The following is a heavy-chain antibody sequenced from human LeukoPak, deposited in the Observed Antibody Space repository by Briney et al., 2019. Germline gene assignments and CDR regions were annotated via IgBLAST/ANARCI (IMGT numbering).Heavy chain of an antibody. CDR3: ARVSPQQLFFDY. CDR2: ISAYNGNT. CDR1: GYTFTSYG. J-gene: IGHJ4*02. D-gene: IGHD6-13*01. Sequence: ASVKVSCKASGYTFTSYGISWVRQAPGQGLEWMGWISAYNGNTNYAQKLQGRVTMTTDTSTSIAYMELRSLRSDDTAVYYCARVSPQQLFFDYWGQGTLVTVSS. V-gene: IGHV1-18*01.